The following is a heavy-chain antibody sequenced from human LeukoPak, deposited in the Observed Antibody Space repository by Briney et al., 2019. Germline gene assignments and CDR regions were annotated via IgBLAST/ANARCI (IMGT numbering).Heavy chain of an antibody. CDR3: ARDRGSSGWYEFDY. V-gene: IGHV3-7*01. CDR1: GFTSSSYW. D-gene: IGHD6-19*01. Sequence: GGSLRLSCAASGFTSSSYWMSWVRQAPGKGLEWVANIKQDGSEKYYVDSVKGRFTISRDNAKNSLYLQMNSLRAEGTAVYYCARDRGSSGWYEFDYWGQGTLVTVSS. J-gene: IGHJ4*02. CDR2: IKQDGSEK.